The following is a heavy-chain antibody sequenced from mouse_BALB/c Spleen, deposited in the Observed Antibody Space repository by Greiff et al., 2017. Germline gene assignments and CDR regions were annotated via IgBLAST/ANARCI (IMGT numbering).Heavy chain of an antibody. Sequence: EVQVVESGGGLVKPGGSLKLSCAASGFTFSSYAMSWVRQTPEKRLEWVASISSGGSTYYPDSVKGRFTISRDNARNILYLQMSSLRSEDTAMYYCARGGMIPHAMDYWGQGTSVTVSS. V-gene: IGHV5-6-5*01. CDR1: GFTFSSYA. J-gene: IGHJ4*01. CDR2: ISSGGST. CDR3: ARGGMIPHAMDY. D-gene: IGHD2-4*01.